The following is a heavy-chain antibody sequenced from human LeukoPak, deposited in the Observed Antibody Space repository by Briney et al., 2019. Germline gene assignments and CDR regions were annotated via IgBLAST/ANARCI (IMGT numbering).Heavy chain of an antibody. V-gene: IGHV3-74*01. D-gene: IGHD2/OR15-2a*01. CDR1: RLTLDQYR. CDR3: EADFGGHDDY. Sequence: GGSLRLSCAGSRLTLDQYRVHLVGQAPGKGLVWVARINEDGKIRDYADSVKGRFTISRDNGKDTVYLQMNSLRGENTAVYYFEADFGGHDDYWGQGTLVTVSS. CDR2: INEDGKIR. J-gene: IGHJ4*02.